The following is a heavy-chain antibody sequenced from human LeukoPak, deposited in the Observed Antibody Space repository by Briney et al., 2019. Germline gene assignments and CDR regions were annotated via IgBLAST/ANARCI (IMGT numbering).Heavy chain of an antibody. V-gene: IGHV4-59*01. CDR3: ARVSYSSSGDY. CDR2: IYYSGST. J-gene: IGHJ4*02. D-gene: IGHD6-6*01. CDR1: GGSISSYY. Sequence: SETLSLTCTVSGGSISSYYWSWIRQPPGKGLEWIGYIYYSGSTNYNPSLKSRVTISVDTSKNQFSLKLSSVTAADTAVYYCARVSYSSSGDYWGQGTLATVSS.